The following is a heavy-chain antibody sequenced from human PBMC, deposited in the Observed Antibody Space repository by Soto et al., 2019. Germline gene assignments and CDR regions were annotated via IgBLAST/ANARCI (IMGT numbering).Heavy chain of an antibody. V-gene: IGHV1-18*04. D-gene: IGHD1-20*01. Sequence: QVPLVQSGAEVKQPGASVKVSCKASGYTFTSYGISWVRQAPGQGLEWMGWISAYNGNTNYAQKLQGRVTMTTDTSTSTAYMELRSLRSDDTAVYYCATPAGSRQYNWNNQPFDYWGQGTLVTVSS. CDR3: ATPAGSRQYNWNNQPFDY. CDR2: ISAYNGNT. J-gene: IGHJ4*02. CDR1: GYTFTSYG.